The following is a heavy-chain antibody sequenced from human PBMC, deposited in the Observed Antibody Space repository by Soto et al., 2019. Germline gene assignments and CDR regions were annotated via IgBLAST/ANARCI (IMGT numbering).Heavy chain of an antibody. Sequence: SETLSLTCTVSGGSISSSSYYWGWIRQPPGKGLEWIGSIYYSGSTYYNPSLKSRVTISVDTSKNQFSLKLSSVTAADTAVYYCARSLNPEVAVVREGAFDIWGQGTMVTVSS. CDR3: ARSLNPEVAVVREGAFDI. J-gene: IGHJ3*02. V-gene: IGHV4-39*01. D-gene: IGHD6-19*01. CDR1: GGSISSSSYY. CDR2: IYYSGST.